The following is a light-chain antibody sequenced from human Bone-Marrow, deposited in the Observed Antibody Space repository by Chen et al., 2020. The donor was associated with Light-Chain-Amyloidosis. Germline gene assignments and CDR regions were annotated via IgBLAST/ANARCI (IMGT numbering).Light chain of an antibody. J-gene: IGKJ5*01. CDR1: QSISDRY. Sequence: IVLTQSPGTLSLSPGESASLSCRASQSISDRYLAWYQQKPGQAPRLLIFGSSTRATGIPDRFTGSGSGTNFTLSISSLEPEDFAVYFCQQYSMSPPITFGQGTRLEIK. CDR2: GSS. CDR3: QQYSMSPPIT. V-gene: IGKV3-20*01.